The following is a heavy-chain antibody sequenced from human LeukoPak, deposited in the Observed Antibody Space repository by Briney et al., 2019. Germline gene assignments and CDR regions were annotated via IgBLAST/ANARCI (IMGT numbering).Heavy chain of an antibody. CDR3: ARGGRYCTTTNCYIGK. CDR2: ISGGGGST. D-gene: IGHD2-2*02. V-gene: IGHV3-23*01. J-gene: IGHJ4*02. Sequence: SGGSLRLSCAASGLIFTNYAMNWVRQAPGKGLEWVSGISGGGGSTYYADSVKGRFTISRDNSENTLHLQMNSLRAEDTAMYHCARGGRYCTTTNCYIGKWGQGTLVTVSS. CDR1: GLIFTNYA.